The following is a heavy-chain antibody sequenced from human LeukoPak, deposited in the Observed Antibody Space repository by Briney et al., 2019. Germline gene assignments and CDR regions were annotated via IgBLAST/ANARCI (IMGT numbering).Heavy chain of an antibody. CDR3: ARDVGSSGWYYAFDI. D-gene: IGHD6-19*01. Sequence: GGSLRLSCAASGFTFSSYSMYWVRQAPGKGLVWVSSITSSSSYIYYADSMKGRFTISRDNAKNSLYLQMTSLRAEDTAVYYCARDVGSSGWYYAFDIWGQGTMVTVSS. V-gene: IGHV3-21*01. J-gene: IGHJ3*02. CDR2: ITSSSSYI. CDR1: GFTFSSYS.